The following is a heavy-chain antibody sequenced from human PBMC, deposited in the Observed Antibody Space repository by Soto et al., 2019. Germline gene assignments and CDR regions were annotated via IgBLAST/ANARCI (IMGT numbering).Heavy chain of an antibody. CDR2: IYDSGSS. Sequence: QVQLQESGPGLVKPSETLSLTCTVSGGSISRYYWSWIRQPPGKGLEWIGFIYDSGSSNYNPSLNSRVTISVDTSKNQFSLKLSSVTAADTAVYYCARGSGFTWYENWGQGTLVTVSS. D-gene: IGHD3-3*01. CDR1: GGSISRYY. J-gene: IGHJ4*02. CDR3: ARGSGFTWYEN. V-gene: IGHV4-59*01.